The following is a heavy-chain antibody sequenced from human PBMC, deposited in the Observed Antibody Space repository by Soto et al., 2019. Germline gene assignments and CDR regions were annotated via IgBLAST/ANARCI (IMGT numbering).Heavy chain of an antibody. D-gene: IGHD5-18*01. Sequence: ASVTVSCQASGGTFSSYTISWVRQAPGQGLEWMGRIIPILGIANYAQKFQGRVTITADKSTSTAYMELSSLRSEDTAVYFCARDRDTYGHGFFDYWGQGALVTVSS. CDR2: IIPILGIA. CDR3: ARDRDTYGHGFFDY. CDR1: GGTFSSYT. V-gene: IGHV1-69*04. J-gene: IGHJ4*02.